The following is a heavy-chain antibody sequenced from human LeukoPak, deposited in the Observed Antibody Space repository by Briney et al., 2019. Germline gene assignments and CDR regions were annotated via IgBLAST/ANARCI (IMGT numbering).Heavy chain of an antibody. CDR2: IGGRGGST. D-gene: IGHD3-16*01. CDR3: GKEGGA. CDR1: GFRFSDFT. J-gene: IGHJ5*02. V-gene: IGHV3-23*01. Sequence: GGSLRLSCAASGFRFSDFTMTWVRQAPGKGPEWVSAIGGRGGSTYYADSLGGRFTISRDNSKDMLYLQMNSLKVEDTATYYCGKEGGAWGQGTKATVSS.